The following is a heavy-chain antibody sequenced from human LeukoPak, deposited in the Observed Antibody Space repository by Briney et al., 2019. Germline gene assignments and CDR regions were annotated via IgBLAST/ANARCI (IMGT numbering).Heavy chain of an antibody. CDR2: ISSSSSTI. D-gene: IGHD6-19*01. CDR1: GFTFSSYS. J-gene: IGHJ6*02. Sequence: PGGSLRLSCAASGFTFSSYSMNWVRQAPGKGLEWVSYISSSSSTIYYADSVKGRFTISRDNAKNSLYLQMNSLRAEDTAVYYCARWHSSGWYLAYGMDVWGQGTTVTVSS. CDR3: ARWHSSGWYLAYGMDV. V-gene: IGHV3-48*04.